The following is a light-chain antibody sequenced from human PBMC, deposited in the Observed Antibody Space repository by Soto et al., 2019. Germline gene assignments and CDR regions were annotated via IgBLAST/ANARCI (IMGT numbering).Light chain of an antibody. CDR2: CAY. J-gene: IGKJ1*01. CDR1: HIVSSSY. Sequence: DIALTHSPGKMYLSKVERAILSLISTHIVSSSYLAWYHKKPGQAHRLLIYCAYSRATGIPDRFSGIVSGTDFTLTIRRLEPEDLAVYDGQQSGSSPLSTCGHGTKVDI. V-gene: IGKV3-20*01. CDR3: QQSGSSPLST.